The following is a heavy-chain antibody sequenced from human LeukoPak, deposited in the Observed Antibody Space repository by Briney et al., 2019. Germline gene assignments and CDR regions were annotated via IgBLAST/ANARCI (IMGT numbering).Heavy chain of an antibody. V-gene: IGHV1-8*01. Sequence: ASVKVSCKASGCTFTSYDINWVRQATGQGLEWMGWMNPNSGNTGYAQKFQGRVTMTRNTSISTAYMELSSLRSEDTAVYYCARITVAGRGDWFDPWGQGTLVTVSS. CDR1: GCTFTSYD. D-gene: IGHD6-19*01. J-gene: IGHJ5*02. CDR3: ARITVAGRGDWFDP. CDR2: MNPNSGNT.